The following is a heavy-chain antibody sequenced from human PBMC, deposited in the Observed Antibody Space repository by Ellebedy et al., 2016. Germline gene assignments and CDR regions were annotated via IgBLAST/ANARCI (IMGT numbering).Heavy chain of an antibody. CDR2: IDGGSGKT. J-gene: IGHJ4*02. CDR3: ARGKGLQLWFIYYFDY. Sequence: ASVKVSCXASGYTFSGYPINWVRQVPGQRFEWMGWIDGGSGKTKYSEKFQGRVTITRDTSASSVYLDLSSLRPEDTAVYYCARGKGLQLWFIYYFDYWGQGTQVTVSS. V-gene: IGHV1-3*01. CDR1: GYTFSGYP. D-gene: IGHD3-10*01.